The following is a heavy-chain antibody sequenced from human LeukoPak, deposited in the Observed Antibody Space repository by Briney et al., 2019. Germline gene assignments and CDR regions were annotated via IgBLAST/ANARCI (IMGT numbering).Heavy chain of an antibody. D-gene: IGHD5-18*01. CDR1: GFTVSSNY. CDR3: ARDGGGYNYGYSHFDY. CDR2: IYGGGRT. Sequence: GGSLRLSCAASGFTVSSNYMSWVRQAPGKGLEWVSVIYGGGRTYYADSVKGRFTISRDNSKNTLYLQMNSLRAEDTAVYYCARDGGGYNYGYSHFDYWGQGTLVTVSS. J-gene: IGHJ4*02. V-gene: IGHV3-66*01.